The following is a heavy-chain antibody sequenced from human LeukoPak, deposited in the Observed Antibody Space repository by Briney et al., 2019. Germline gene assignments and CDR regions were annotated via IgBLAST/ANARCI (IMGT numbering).Heavy chain of an antibody. V-gene: IGHV3-64*04. CDR1: GFTFSSYA. Sequence: GGSLRLSCSASGFTFSSYAMHWVRQAPGKGLEYVSAISSNGGSTYYADSVKGRFTISRDNSKNTLYLQMNSLRAEDTAVYYCARDLTVHRRNPLYYFDYWGQGTLVTVSS. CDR2: ISSNGGST. D-gene: IGHD3-10*01. J-gene: IGHJ4*02. CDR3: ARDLTVHRRNPLYYFDY.